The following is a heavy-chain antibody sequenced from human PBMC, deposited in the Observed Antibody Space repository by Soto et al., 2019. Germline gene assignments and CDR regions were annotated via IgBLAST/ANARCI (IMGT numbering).Heavy chain of an antibody. J-gene: IGHJ4*02. Sequence: EVQLVESGGGLVQPGGSLRLSCAASGFDFSNAWMHWVRQAPGKGLVLVSHVNSDGSITTYADSVKGRFTISRDNANNKVYLQMNSLRVEDTAVYYCTRDQAYSSAVWGQVTLVTVSS. CDR2: VNSDGSIT. CDR3: TRDQAYSSAV. CDR1: GFDFSNAW. V-gene: IGHV3-74*01. D-gene: IGHD2-21*01.